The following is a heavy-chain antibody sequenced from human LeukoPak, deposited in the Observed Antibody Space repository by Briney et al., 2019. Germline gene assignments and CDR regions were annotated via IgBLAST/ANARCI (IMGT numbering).Heavy chain of an antibody. V-gene: IGHV3-23*01. CDR2: ISGSGGST. D-gene: IGHD5-12*01. Sequence: HPGGSLRLSCAASGFTFSSYAMSWVRQAPGKGLEWVSAISGSGGSTYYADSVKGRFTISRDNSKNTLYLQMNSLRAEDTAVYYCARADSGYDSVFYYYYGMDVWGQGTTVTVSS. CDR3: ARADSGYDSVFYYYYGMDV. J-gene: IGHJ6*02. CDR1: GFTFSSYA.